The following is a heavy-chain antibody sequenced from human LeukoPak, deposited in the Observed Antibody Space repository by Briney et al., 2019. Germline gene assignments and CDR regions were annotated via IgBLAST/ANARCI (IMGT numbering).Heavy chain of an antibody. CDR1: GYTFTNYG. Sequence: ASVKVSCKASGYTFTNYGISWVRQAPGQGLEWMGWISAYHGNTSYAQKLQGRVTMTTDTSMSTVYMELRSLRSDDTAVYYCARDTSPGYGDPPAWFDPWGQGTLVTVSS. CDR3: ARDTSPGYGDPPAWFDP. V-gene: IGHV1-18*01. J-gene: IGHJ5*02. D-gene: IGHD4-17*01. CDR2: ISAYHGNT.